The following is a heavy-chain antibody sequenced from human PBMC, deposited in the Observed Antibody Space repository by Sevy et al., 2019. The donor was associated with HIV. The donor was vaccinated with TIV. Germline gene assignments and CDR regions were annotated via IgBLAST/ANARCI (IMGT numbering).Heavy chain of an antibody. CDR1: GFTFSSYS. V-gene: IGHV3-48*02. CDR2: ISSSSSTI. Sequence: GGSLRLSCAASGFTFSSYSMNWVRQAPGKGLEWVSYISSSSSTIYYADSVKGRFTISRDNAKNSLYLQVNSLRDEDTAVYYCARAGGGSYGSLGFDYWGQGTLVTVSS. D-gene: IGHD1-26*01. J-gene: IGHJ4*02. CDR3: ARAGGGSYGSLGFDY.